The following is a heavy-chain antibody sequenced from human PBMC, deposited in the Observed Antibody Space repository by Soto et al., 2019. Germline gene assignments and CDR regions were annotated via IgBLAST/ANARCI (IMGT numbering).Heavy chain of an antibody. D-gene: IGHD1-26*01. CDR2: IDRDGNSK. CDR3: VRDDVGVGIDY. CDR1: GFTFSSYW. Sequence: PGGSLRLSCAASGFTFSSYWRHWVRQVPGKGLEWISHIDRDGNSKTYADSVKGRFTISRDNTKNTVYLQMNSLRAEDTAVYYCVRDDVGVGIDYWGLGTLVTVS. V-gene: IGHV3-74*03. J-gene: IGHJ4*02.